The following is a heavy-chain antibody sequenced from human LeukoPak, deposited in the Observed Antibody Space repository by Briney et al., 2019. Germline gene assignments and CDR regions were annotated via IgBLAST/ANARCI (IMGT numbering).Heavy chain of an antibody. CDR2: IYQSGST. CDR1: GGSISSGGYS. J-gene: IGHJ3*02. V-gene: IGHV4-30-2*01. CDR3: ARARTYYYDSSGYPLPLPYAFDI. D-gene: IGHD3-22*01. Sequence: PSETLSLTCAVSGGSISSGGYSWSWIRQPPGKGLEWIGYIYQSGSTYYNPSLKSRVTISVDRSKNQFSLKLSSVTAADTAVYYCARARTYYYDSSGYPLPLPYAFDIWGQGTMVTVSS.